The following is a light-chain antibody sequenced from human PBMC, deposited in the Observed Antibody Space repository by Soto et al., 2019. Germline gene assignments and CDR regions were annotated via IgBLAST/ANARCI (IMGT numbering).Light chain of an antibody. Sequence: EIVMTQSPDTLSVSPGESATLSCRARQSISNNLAWYQQKPGQAPRLLIYGASTRTTGIPARFSGSGSGTEFTLTISSLQSEDCAVYYCQQYNNWPYTFAQGTKLEI. V-gene: IGKV3-15*01. CDR3: QQYNNWPYT. CDR1: QSISNN. J-gene: IGKJ2*01. CDR2: GAS.